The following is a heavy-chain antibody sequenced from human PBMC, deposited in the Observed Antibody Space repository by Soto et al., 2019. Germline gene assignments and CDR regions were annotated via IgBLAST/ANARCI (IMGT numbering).Heavy chain of an antibody. D-gene: IGHD5-12*01. V-gene: IGHV6-1*01. CDR3: ARGTWPKFDY. J-gene: IGHJ4*02. CDR1: GDSVSSNSAT. Sequence: SQTLSLTCAISGDSVSSNSATWNWIRQSPSRGLEWLGRTYYRSKWYNEHGVSVKSRITINPDTSKNQFSLQPNSVTPEDTAVYYCARGTWPKFDYWGQGILVTVSS. CDR2: TYYRSKWYN.